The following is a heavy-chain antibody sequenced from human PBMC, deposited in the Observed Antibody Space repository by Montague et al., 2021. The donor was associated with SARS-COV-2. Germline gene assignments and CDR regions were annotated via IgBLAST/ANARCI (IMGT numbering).Heavy chain of an antibody. J-gene: IGHJ3*02. V-gene: IGHV1-18*04. D-gene: IGHD2-21*01. CDR3: ARDKGPPYFAFDM. CDR2: ISGYNGST. Sequence: SVKVSCKASGYTFSSYSISWVRQAPGQRLEWMGSISGYNGSTQNAQELQGRVTMTTDTSTNTAYMELRSLRSDDTAVYYCARDKGPPYFAFDMWGHGTMVTVSS. CDR1: GYTFSSYS.